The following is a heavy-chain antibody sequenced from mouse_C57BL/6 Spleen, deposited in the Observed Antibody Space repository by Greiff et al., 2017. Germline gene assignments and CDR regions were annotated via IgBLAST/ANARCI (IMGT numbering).Heavy chain of an antibody. D-gene: IGHD3-2*02. J-gene: IGHJ2*01. CDR3: AREGDSSGLDY. CDR2: ISDGGSYT. V-gene: IGHV5-4*01. Sequence: EVMLVESGGGLVKPGGSLKLSCAASGFTFSSYAMSWVRQTPEKRLEWVATISDGGSYTYYPDNVKGRFTISRDHAKNNLYLQMSHLKSEDTAMYYCAREGDSSGLDYWGQGTTLTVSS. CDR1: GFTFSSYA.